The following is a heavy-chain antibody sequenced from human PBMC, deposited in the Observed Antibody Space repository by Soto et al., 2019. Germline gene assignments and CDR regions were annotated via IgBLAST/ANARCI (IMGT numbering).Heavy chain of an antibody. J-gene: IGHJ4*02. CDR1: GYDFTTYG. D-gene: IGHD1-1*01. V-gene: IGHV1-18*01. CDR3: ARGRYGDY. CDR2: ISAHNGNT. Sequence: QVHLVQSGAEVKKPGASVKVSCKGSGYDFTTYGITWVRQAPGQGLEWMAWISAHNGNTDYAQKLXGXVXXTRDTSTSTAYMELRSLRSDDPAVYYCARGRYGDYWGQGALVTVSS.